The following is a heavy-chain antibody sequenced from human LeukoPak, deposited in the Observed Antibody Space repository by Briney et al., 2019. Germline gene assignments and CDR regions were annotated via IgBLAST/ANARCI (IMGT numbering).Heavy chain of an antibody. J-gene: IGHJ4*02. Sequence: GGSLRLSCAASGFTFSSYAMHWVRQAPGKGLEYVSAISSNGGSTYYANSVKGRFTISRDNPKNTLYLQMDSLRAEDTAVYYCARVDTVMAYYFDLWGQGTLVTVSS. CDR2: ISSNGGST. CDR3: ARVDTVMAYYFDL. CDR1: GFTFSSYA. D-gene: IGHD5-18*01. V-gene: IGHV3-64*01.